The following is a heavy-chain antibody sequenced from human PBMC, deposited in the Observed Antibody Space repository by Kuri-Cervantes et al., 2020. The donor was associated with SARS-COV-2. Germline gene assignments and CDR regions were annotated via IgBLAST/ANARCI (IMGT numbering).Heavy chain of an antibody. Sequence: SETLSLTCAVYGGSFSAYYWTWIRQPPGRGLEWIGEINHSGGTNYNPSLKSRVTISVDTSKNQFSLKLKSLIAADTAVYYCARHPLITLKEGWFDPWGQGTLVTVSS. CDR2: INHSGGT. CDR1: GGSFSAYY. D-gene: IGHD3-22*01. CDR3: ARHPLITLKEGWFDP. J-gene: IGHJ5*02. V-gene: IGHV4-34*01.